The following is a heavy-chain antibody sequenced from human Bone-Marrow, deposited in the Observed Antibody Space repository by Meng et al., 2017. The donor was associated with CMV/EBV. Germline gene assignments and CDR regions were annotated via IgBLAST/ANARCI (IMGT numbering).Heavy chain of an antibody. CDR3: ARERPSGYSSSWYSYYYYGMDV. CDR1: GYTFTSYG. D-gene: IGHD6-13*01. V-gene: IGHV1-18*01. Sequence: ASVKVSCKASGYTFTSYGISWVRQAPGQGLEWMGWISAYNGNTNYAQKLQGRVTMTTDTSTSTAYMELRSLRSDDTAVYYCARERPSGYSSSWYSYYYYGMDVWGQGTTVTGYS. J-gene: IGHJ6*01. CDR2: ISAYNGNT.